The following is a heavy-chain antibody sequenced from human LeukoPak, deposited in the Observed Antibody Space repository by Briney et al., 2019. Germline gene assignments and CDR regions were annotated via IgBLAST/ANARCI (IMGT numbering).Heavy chain of an antibody. J-gene: IGHJ4*02. Sequence: PSETLSLTCAVYGGSFSGYYWSWIRQPPGKGLEWIGEINHSGSTNYNPSLKSRVTISVDTSKNQFSLKLSSVTAADTAVYYCARVRGHYYGSGSYSYFDYRGQGTLVTVSS. CDR3: ARVRGHYYGSGSYSYFDY. CDR1: GGSFSGYY. D-gene: IGHD3-10*01. V-gene: IGHV4-34*01. CDR2: INHSGST.